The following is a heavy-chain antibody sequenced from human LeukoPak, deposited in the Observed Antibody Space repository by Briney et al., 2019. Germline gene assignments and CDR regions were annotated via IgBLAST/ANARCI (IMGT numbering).Heavy chain of an antibody. J-gene: IGHJ4*02. Sequence: GGSLRLSCAASGFTFSSYGMHWVRQAPGKGLEWVAFIRYDGSNKYYADSVKGRFTISRDNSKNTLYLQMNSLRAEDTAVYYCADNRDYGDRLDYWGQGTLVTVSS. D-gene: IGHD4-17*01. CDR3: ADNRDYGDRLDY. CDR2: IRYDGSNK. CDR1: GFTFSSYG. V-gene: IGHV3-30*02.